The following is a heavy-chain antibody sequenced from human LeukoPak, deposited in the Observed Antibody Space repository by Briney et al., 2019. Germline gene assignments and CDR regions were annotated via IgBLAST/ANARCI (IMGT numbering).Heavy chain of an antibody. CDR3: ARDRGYCSSTSCYNVLDY. D-gene: IGHD2-2*02. CDR1: GGSISSGSYY. CDR2: IYTSGST. J-gene: IGHJ4*02. Sequence: SQTLSLTCTVSGGSISSGSYYWSWIRQPAGKGLEWIGRIYTSGSTNYNPSLKSRVTISVDTSKNQFSLKLSSVTAADTAVYYCARDRGYCSSTSCYNVLDYWGQGTLVTVSS. V-gene: IGHV4-61*02.